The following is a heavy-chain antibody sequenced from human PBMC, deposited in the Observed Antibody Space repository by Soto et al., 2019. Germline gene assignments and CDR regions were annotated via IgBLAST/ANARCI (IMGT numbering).Heavy chain of an antibody. D-gene: IGHD3-3*01. CDR2: ISAYNGNT. Sequence: QVQLVQSGAEVKKPGAPVKVSCKASGYTFTSYGISWVRQAPGQGLEWMGGISAYNGNTNYAQKLQGRVTMTTDTFMSTAYMEMRSLRSADTAVYYCARGCDFWSGYSTYGMDVCGQGTTVTVSS. CDR3: ARGCDFWSGYSTYGMDV. J-gene: IGHJ6*02. V-gene: IGHV1-18*01. CDR1: GYTFTSYG.